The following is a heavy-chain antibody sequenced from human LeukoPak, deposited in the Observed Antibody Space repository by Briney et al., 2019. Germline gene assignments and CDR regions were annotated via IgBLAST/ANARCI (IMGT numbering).Heavy chain of an antibody. V-gene: IGHV4-39*01. CDR3: ARHFRREVLIGSAFDI. CDR1: GASISTTSYS. CDR2: SYYDGTT. Sequence: SETLFLTCTASGASISTTSYSWAWFRQPPGKGLEWIVSSYYDGTTYYTPSLKSRVTTSMDTSKKQFSLNLSAVTATDTAVYYCARHFRREVLIGSAFDIWGQGTMVTVSS. D-gene: IGHD3-22*01. J-gene: IGHJ3*02.